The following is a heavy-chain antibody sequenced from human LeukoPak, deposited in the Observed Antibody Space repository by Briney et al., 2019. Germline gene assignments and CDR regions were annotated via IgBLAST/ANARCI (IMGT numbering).Heavy chain of an antibody. Sequence: ASVKVSCKASGGTFSSYAISWVRQAPGQGLEWMGWISAYNGNTNFAQKVQGRVTMTTDTSTSTAYMELRSLRSDDTAVYYCARDREPYSSSSEFDYWGQGTLVTVSS. V-gene: IGHV1-18*01. CDR2: ISAYNGNT. D-gene: IGHD6-6*01. CDR1: GGTFSSYA. J-gene: IGHJ4*02. CDR3: ARDREPYSSSSEFDY.